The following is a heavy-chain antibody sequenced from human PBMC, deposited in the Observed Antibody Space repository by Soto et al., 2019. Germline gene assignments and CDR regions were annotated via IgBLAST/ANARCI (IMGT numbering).Heavy chain of an antibody. CDR1: GFSLSTTGVG. J-gene: IGHJ4*02. V-gene: IGHV2-5*02. D-gene: IGHD3-10*01. CDR3: ARSRWFGELH. Sequence: QITLKESGPTLVKPTQTLTLTCSFSGFSLSTTGVGVGWIRQSPGKALEWLAIMYWDNDKRYSPSLKSRVTITKHTSKNLVVLTVTNMDPVATGTYYCARSRWFGELHWGQGALVTVSS. CDR2: MYWDNDK.